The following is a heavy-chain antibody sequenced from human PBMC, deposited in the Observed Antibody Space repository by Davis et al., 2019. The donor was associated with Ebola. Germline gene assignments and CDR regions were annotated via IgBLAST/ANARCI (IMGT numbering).Heavy chain of an antibody. V-gene: IGHV4-30-4*01. CDR1: GGSISSGDYF. D-gene: IGHD2-21*01. J-gene: IGHJ5*02. Sequence: MPSETLSLTCTVSGGSISSGDYFWSWIRQPPWKGLEWIGYIYYSGSTYYNPSLKSRVTISVDTSKNQFSLKLSSVTAADTAVYYCARARVGISYWFDPWGQGTLVTVSS. CDR2: IYYSGST. CDR3: ARARVGISYWFDP.